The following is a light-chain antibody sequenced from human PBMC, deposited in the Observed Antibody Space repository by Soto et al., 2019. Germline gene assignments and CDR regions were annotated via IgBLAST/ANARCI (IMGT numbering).Light chain of an antibody. CDR2: AAS. V-gene: IGKV1-39*01. CDR3: QQSYSTPRIR. CDR1: QSISSY. J-gene: IGKJ5*01. Sequence: DVTVTQSQSSLSASVGDXVTIPCRASQSISSYLNWYQQKPGKAPKLLIYAASSLQSGVPSRFSGSGAGTDFTLTISSLQPEDFATHYCQQSYSTPRIRFGQGTRL.